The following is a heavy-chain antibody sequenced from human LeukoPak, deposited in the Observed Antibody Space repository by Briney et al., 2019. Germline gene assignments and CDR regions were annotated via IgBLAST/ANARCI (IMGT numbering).Heavy chain of an antibody. Sequence: SETLSLTCTVSGGSISSYYWSWIRQPPGKGLEWIGYIYYSGSTNYNPSLKSRVTISVDTSKNQFSLKLSSVTAADTAVYYCARHPGGTFLHYYYYYYYMDVWGKGTTVTVSS. D-gene: IGHD1-1*01. CDR2: IYYSGST. V-gene: IGHV4-59*08. J-gene: IGHJ6*03. CDR1: GGSISSYY. CDR3: ARHPGGTFLHYYYYYYYMDV.